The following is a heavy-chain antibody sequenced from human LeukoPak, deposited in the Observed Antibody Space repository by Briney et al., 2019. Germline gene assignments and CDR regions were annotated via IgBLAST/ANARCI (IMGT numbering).Heavy chain of an antibody. CDR3: ARDGSGFYLYYYMDV. Sequence: PGGSLRLSCAASGFTFDDYAMHWVRQAPGKGLEWVSGISWNSGSIGYADSVKGRFTISRDNAKNSLYLQMSSLSAEDTAVYYCARDGSGFYLYYYMDVWGRGTPVTVSS. D-gene: IGHD3-3*01. J-gene: IGHJ6*03. CDR1: GFTFDDYA. V-gene: IGHV3-9*01. CDR2: ISWNSGSI.